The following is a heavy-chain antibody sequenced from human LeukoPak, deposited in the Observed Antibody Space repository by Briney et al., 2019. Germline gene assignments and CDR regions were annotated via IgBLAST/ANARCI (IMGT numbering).Heavy chain of an antibody. J-gene: IGHJ4*02. CDR1: GYTFTSYG. D-gene: IGHD3-9*01. CDR2: ISAYNGNT. Sequence: ASVKVSCKASGYTFTSYGISWVRQAPGQGLEWMGWISAYNGNTNYAQKLQGRVTMTTDTSTRTAYMELRSLRSDDTAVFYCARGRHDILPGFYDAGGDYWGKGTLVTVSS. V-gene: IGHV1-18*01. CDR3: ARGRHDILPGFYDAGGDY.